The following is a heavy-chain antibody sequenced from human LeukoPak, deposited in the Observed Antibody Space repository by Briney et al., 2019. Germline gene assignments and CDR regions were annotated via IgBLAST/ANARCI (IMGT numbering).Heavy chain of an antibody. Sequence: PGGSLRLSCAASGFTFSSYAMSWVRQAPGKGLEWGSAISGSGGSTYYADSVKGRFTISRDNSTNTLYLQMNSLRAEDTAVYYCAKDPRPYYGSGSYYNPPDYWGQGTLVTVSS. CDR1: GFTFSSYA. CDR3: AKDPRPYYGSGSYYNPPDY. CDR2: ISGSGGST. D-gene: IGHD3-10*01. J-gene: IGHJ4*02. V-gene: IGHV3-23*01.